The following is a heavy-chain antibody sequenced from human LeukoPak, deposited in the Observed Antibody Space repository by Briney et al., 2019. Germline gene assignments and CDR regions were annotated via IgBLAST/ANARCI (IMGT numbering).Heavy chain of an antibody. D-gene: IGHD3-22*01. V-gene: IGHV3-48*03. CDR2: ISSSGSTI. Sequence: GGSLRLSCAASGFTFSSYEMNWVRQAPGKVLEWVSYISSSGSTIYYTDSVKGRFTISRDNAKNSLYLQMNSLRAEDTAVYYCARGDNYDSSGTYWYFDLWGRGTLVTVSS. CDR3: ARGDNYDSSGTYWYFDL. J-gene: IGHJ2*01. CDR1: GFTFSSYE.